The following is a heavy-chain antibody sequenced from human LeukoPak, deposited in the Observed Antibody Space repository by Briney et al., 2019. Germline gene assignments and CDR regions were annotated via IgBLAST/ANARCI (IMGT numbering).Heavy chain of an antibody. Sequence: GGSLRLSCAASGFTFSSYSMNWVRQAPGKGLEWVSSISSSSSYIYYADSVKGRFTISRDNAKNSLYLQMNSLRAEDTAVYYCAGIWGVGADIDYWGQGTLVTVSS. J-gene: IGHJ4*02. CDR2: ISSSSSYI. CDR3: AGIWGVGADIDY. CDR1: GFTFSSYS. V-gene: IGHV3-21*01. D-gene: IGHD1-26*01.